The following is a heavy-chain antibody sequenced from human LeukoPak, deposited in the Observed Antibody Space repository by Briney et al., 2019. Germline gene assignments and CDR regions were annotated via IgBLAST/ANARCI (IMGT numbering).Heavy chain of an antibody. Sequence: SVKVSGKASGGTFSSYAISWVRQAPGQGLEWMGGIIPIFGTANYAQKFQGRVTITADKSTSTAYMELSSLRSEDTAVYYCARRLYSGYDYYFDYWGQGTLVTVSS. CDR3: ARRLYSGYDYYFDY. CDR1: GGTFSSYA. J-gene: IGHJ4*02. V-gene: IGHV1-69*06. D-gene: IGHD5-12*01. CDR2: IIPIFGTA.